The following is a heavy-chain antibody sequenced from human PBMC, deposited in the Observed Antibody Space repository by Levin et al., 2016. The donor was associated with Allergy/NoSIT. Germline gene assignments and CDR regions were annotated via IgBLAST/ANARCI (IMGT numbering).Heavy chain of an antibody. V-gene: IGHV1-69*04. Sequence: SVKVSCKASGGTFSSYAISWVRQAPGQGLEWMGRIIPILGIANYAQKLQGRVTMTTDTSTSTAYMELRSLRSDDTAVYYCARDSPSYTVTGLYYYYGMDVWGQGTTVTVSS. CDR1: GGTFSSYA. CDR3: ARDSPSYTVTGLYYYYGMDV. J-gene: IGHJ6*02. D-gene: IGHD4-17*01. CDR2: IIPILGIA.